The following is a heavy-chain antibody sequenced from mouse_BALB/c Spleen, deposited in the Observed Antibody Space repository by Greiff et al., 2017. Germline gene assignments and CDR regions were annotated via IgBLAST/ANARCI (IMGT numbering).Heavy chain of an antibody. CDR1: GYSITSGYY. J-gene: IGHJ3*01. CDR3: ARAYYYGSSWFAY. Sequence: EVQLQESGPGLVKPSQSLSLTCSVTGYSITSGYYWNWIRQFPGNKLEWMGYISYDGSNNYNPSLKNRISITRDTSKNQFFLKLNSVTTEDTATYYCARAYYYGSSWFAYWGQGTLVTVSA. D-gene: IGHD1-1*01. V-gene: IGHV3-6*02. CDR2: ISYDGSN.